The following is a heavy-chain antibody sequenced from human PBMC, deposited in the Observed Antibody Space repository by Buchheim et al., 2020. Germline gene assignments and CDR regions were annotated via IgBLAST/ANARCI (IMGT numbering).Heavy chain of an antibody. D-gene: IGHD3-22*01. CDR3: ARDPYYYDNSGYKYFFDY. Sequence: QLQLQESGPGLVKPSETLSLTCTVSGGSIDSRNYYWGWIRQPPGEGLEWIGTICSTGTTYYHPSLKSRVTLSVDTSKNQFSLKLSSVTAADTAVYYCARDPYYYDNSGYKYFFDYWGQGIL. CDR1: GGSIDSRNYY. CDR2: ICSTGTT. J-gene: IGHJ4*02. V-gene: IGHV4-39*07.